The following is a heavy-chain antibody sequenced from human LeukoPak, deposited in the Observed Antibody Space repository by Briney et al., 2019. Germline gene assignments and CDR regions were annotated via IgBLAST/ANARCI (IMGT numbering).Heavy chain of an antibody. CDR2: IYHSGST. CDR3: ARWDYSSSSQNWFDP. V-gene: IGHV4-38-2*01. CDR1: GYSISSGYY. Sequence: SETLSLTCAVSGYSISSGYYWGWIRQPPGKGLEWIGSIYHSGSTYYNPSLKSRVTISVDTSKNQFSLKLSSVTAADTAVYYCARWDYSSSSQNWFDPWGQGTLVTVSS. D-gene: IGHD6-13*01. J-gene: IGHJ5*02.